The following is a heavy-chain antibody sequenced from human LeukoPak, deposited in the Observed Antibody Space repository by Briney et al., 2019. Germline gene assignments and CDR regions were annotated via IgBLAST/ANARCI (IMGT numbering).Heavy chain of an antibody. CDR1: GYTFTGYY. CDR3: ARGYYDFWSGFYYF. Sequence: ASVKVSCKASGYTFTGYYMHWVRQAPGQGLEWMGWINPNSGGTNYAQKFQGRVTMTRDTSISTAYMELSRLRSDDTAVYYCARGYYDFWSGFYYFWGQGTLVTVSS. D-gene: IGHD3-3*01. J-gene: IGHJ4*02. CDR2: INPNSGGT. V-gene: IGHV1-2*02.